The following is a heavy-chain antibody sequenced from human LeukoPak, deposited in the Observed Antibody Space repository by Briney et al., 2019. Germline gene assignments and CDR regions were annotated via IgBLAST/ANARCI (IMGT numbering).Heavy chain of an antibody. CDR3: ARDSPFIVVVPAAHFDY. V-gene: IGHV1-18*01. CDR1: GYTFTSYG. Sequence: GASVKVSCKASGYTFTSYGISWVRQAPGQGLEWMGWISAYNGNTNYAQKLQGRVTMTTDTSTSTAYMELRSLRSDDTAVYYCARDSPFIVVVPAAHFDYWGQGTLVTVSS. CDR2: ISAYNGNT. J-gene: IGHJ4*02. D-gene: IGHD2-2*01.